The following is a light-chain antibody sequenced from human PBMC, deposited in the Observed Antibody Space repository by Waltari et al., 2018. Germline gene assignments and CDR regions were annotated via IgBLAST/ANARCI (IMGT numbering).Light chain of an antibody. V-gene: IGLV4-69*01. CDR1: SGHSTNV. Sequence: QLVLTQSPSASASLGASVKLTCTLSSGHSTNVIAWLQKRPERGPRYLMKVTSDGSHNKGDEIPDRFSGSSSGAEHYLTSSSLQSEDEADYYCQTGGHGTWVFGGGTKLTVL. CDR3: QTGGHGTWV. J-gene: IGLJ3*02. CDR2: VTSDGSH.